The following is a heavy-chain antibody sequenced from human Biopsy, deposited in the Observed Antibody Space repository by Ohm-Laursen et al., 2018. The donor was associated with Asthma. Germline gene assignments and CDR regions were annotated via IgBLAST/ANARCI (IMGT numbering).Heavy chain of an antibody. CDR2: IYYSGTT. V-gene: IGHV4-39*01. D-gene: IGHD6-13*01. Sequence: PSDTLSLTWRLSSGSGGYMRSGNYYWGWIRQPPGKGLEWIGSIYYSGTTYYNPSLESRVTVSADTSKNQFSLKPTSVTAADTAVYYCVRGSSSWHHGPFHYYYGLDVWGQGTTATVSS. J-gene: IGHJ6*02. CDR1: GGYMRSGNYY. CDR3: VRGSSSWHHGPFHYYYGLDV.